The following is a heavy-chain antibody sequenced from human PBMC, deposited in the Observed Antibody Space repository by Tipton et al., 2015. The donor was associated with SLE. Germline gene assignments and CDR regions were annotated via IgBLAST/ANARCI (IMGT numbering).Heavy chain of an antibody. CDR3: ARGISYGDYFDF. CDR1: GGSISTYY. V-gene: IGHV4-59*01. Sequence: LRLSCTVSGGSISTYYWSWFRQPPGKGLEWIGYIYYSGSTNYNPSLRSRVTISVDSSKNQFSLRLNSVTAADTAVYYCARGISYGDYFDFWGQGTLVTVSS. CDR2: IYYSGST. D-gene: IGHD4-17*01. J-gene: IGHJ4*02.